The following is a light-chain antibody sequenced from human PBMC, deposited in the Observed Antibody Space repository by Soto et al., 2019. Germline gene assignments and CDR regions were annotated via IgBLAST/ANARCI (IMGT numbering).Light chain of an antibody. CDR2: DAS. J-gene: IGKJ2*01. Sequence: EIVLTQSPATLSLSPGERATLSCRASQSVSTYLAWYQQKPGQAPRLLIYDASNKATGTPARFSGSGSGTDFTHTISSLESEDFAVYYCQQRSNWPRTFGQGTKLEIK. V-gene: IGKV3-11*01. CDR1: QSVSTY. CDR3: QQRSNWPRT.